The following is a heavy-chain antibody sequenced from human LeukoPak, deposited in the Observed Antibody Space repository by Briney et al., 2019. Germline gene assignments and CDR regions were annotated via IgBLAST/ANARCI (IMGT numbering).Heavy chain of an antibody. V-gene: IGHV4-39*01. J-gene: IGHJ5*02. CDR3: ARQSSGYYYGWFDP. Sequence: SETLSLTCTVSGGSILDSTYYWAWIRQPPGKGLEWIATIFYNGNTHYNPSLKSRVTMSVDTVKNQFSLSLNSVTAADTAVYYRARQSSGYYYGWFDPWGQGTLVTVSS. CDR2: IFYNGNT. CDR1: GGSILDSTYY. D-gene: IGHD3-22*01.